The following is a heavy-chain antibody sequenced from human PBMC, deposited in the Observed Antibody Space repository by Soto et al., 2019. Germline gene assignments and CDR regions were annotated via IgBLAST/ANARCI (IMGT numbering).Heavy chain of an antibody. J-gene: IGHJ5*02. CDR2: FDPEDGET. CDR1: GGAFSRYA. Sequence: ASVKVSCKASGGAFSRYAMHWVRQAPGKGLEWMGGFDPEDGETIYAQKFQGRVTMTEDTSTDTAYMELSSLRSEDTAVYYCATLTGTTHPPWFDPWGQGTLVTVSS. CDR3: ATLTGTTHPPWFDP. V-gene: IGHV1-24*01. D-gene: IGHD1-7*01.